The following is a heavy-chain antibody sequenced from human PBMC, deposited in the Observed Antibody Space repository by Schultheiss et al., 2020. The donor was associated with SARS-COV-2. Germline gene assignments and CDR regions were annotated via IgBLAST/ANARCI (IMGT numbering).Heavy chain of an antibody. Sequence: GGSLRLSCVASGFTFSSYGMYWVRQAPGKGLEWVAVIWYDGSNRKYGDSVKGRFTISRDNAKNSLYLQMNSLRAEDTAVYYCARDQRGNTFGQNYYYFMDLWGKGTTVTVSS. CDR1: GFTFSSYG. D-gene: IGHD3-10*01. CDR2: IWYDGSNR. V-gene: IGHV3-33*08. CDR3: ARDQRGNTFGQNYYYFMDL. J-gene: IGHJ6*03.